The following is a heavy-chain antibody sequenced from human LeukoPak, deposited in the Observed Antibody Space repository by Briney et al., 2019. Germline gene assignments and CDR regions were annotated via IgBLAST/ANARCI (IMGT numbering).Heavy chain of an antibody. D-gene: IGHD3-10*01. V-gene: IGHV3-30*02. CDR1: GFTFSSYG. Sequence: GGSLRLSCAASGFTFSSYGMHWVRQAPGKGLEWVAFIRYDGSNKYYADSVKGRFTISRDNSKNTLYLQMNSLRAEDTAVYYCAKDVPSRYYGSGIPNYWGQGTLVTVSS. J-gene: IGHJ4*02. CDR3: AKDVPSRYYGSGIPNY. CDR2: IRYDGSNK.